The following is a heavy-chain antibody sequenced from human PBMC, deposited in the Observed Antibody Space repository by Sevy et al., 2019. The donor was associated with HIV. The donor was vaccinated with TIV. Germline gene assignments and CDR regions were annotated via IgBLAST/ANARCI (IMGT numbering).Heavy chain of an antibody. CDR2: IRYDGSNK. J-gene: IGHJ3*02. D-gene: IGHD3-3*01. V-gene: IGHV3-30*02. CDR1: GFTFSSYG. Sequence: GGSLRLSCAASGFTFSSYGMHWVRQAPGKGLEWVAFIRYDGSNKYYADSVKGRFTISRDNSKNTLYLQMNSLRAEDTAVYYCAKGSAYYDFWSGYYWEADAFDIWGQGTMVTFSS. CDR3: AKGSAYYDFWSGYYWEADAFDI.